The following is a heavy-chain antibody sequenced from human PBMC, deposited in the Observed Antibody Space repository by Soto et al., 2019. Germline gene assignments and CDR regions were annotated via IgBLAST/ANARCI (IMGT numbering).Heavy chain of an antibody. J-gene: IGHJ5*02. CDR2: IYHSGST. Sequence: PSETLSLTCAVSGGSISSGDYSWSWIRQPPGKGLEWIGYIYHSGSTYYNPSLKSRVTISVDRSKNQFSLKLSSVTAAETAVYYSSRGAGITGPARRWFDPWGQGTLVTVSA. V-gene: IGHV4-30-2*01. CDR1: GGSISSGDYS. D-gene: IGHD1-20*01. CDR3: SRGAGITGPARRWFDP.